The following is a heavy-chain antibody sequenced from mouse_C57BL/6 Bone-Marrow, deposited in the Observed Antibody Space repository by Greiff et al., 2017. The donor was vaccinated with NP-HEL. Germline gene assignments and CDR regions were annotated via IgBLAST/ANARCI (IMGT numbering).Heavy chain of an antibody. CDR1: GYTFTSYW. J-gene: IGHJ4*01. CDR2: NDPSDSYT. V-gene: IGHV1-59*01. CDR3: ATRGDGNYGMDY. D-gene: IGHD2-1*01. Sequence: VQLQQPGAELVRPGTSVKLSCKASGYTFTSYWMHWVKQRPGQGLEWIGVNDPSDSYTNYNQKFKGKATLTVDTSSSTAYMQLSSLTSEDSAVYYCATRGDGNYGMDYWGQGTSVTVSS.